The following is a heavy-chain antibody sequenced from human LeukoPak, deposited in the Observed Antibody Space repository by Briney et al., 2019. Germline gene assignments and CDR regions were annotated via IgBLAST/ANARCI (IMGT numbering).Heavy chain of an antibody. D-gene: IGHD3-9*01. CDR3: ARGYGVLRYFDWLDPYFDY. Sequence: ASVKVSCKASGGTFSSYAISWVRQAPGQGLEWMGGIIPILGIANYAQKFQGRVTITADKSTSTAYMELSSLRSEDTAVYCCARGYGVLRYFDWLDPYFDYWGQGTLVTVSS. J-gene: IGHJ4*02. CDR1: GGTFSSYA. V-gene: IGHV1-69*10. CDR2: IIPILGIA.